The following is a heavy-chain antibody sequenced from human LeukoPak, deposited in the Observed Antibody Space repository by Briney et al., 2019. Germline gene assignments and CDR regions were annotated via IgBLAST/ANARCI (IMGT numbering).Heavy chain of an antibody. CDR2: ISGSGGST. CDR1: GFTFSSYG. J-gene: IGHJ4*02. Sequence: GGSLRLSCAASGFTFSSYGMSWVRQAPGKGLEWVSGISGSGGSTNYADSVKGRFTISRDNAKNSLYLQMNSLRAEDTALYHCARLIAAAGTENFDYWGQGTLVTVSS. D-gene: IGHD6-13*01. V-gene: IGHV3-23*01. CDR3: ARLIAAAGTENFDY.